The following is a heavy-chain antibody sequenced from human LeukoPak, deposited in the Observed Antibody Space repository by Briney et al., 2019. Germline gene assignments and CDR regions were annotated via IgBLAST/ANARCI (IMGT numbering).Heavy chain of an antibody. V-gene: IGHV3-20*04. Sequence: GGSLRLSCAASGFTFDDYGMSWVRQAPGKGLEWVSGINWNGGSTGYADSVKGRFTISRDNSKNTLYLQMNSLRAEDTAVYYCAKDRKVVPAAIELDYWGQGTLVTVSS. CDR3: AKDRKVVPAAIELDY. CDR1: GFTFDDYG. D-gene: IGHD2-2*02. J-gene: IGHJ4*02. CDR2: INWNGGST.